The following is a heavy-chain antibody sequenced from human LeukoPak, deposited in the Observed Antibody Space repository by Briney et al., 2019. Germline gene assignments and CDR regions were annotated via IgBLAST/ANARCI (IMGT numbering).Heavy chain of an antibody. V-gene: IGHV3-30*18. Sequence: GRSLRLSCAASGFTFSSYGMHWVRQAPGKGLEWVAVISYDGSNKYYADSVKGRFTISRDNSKNTPYLQMNSLRAEDTAVYYCAKDPYSGSWLIDYWGQGTLVTVSS. CDR3: AKDPYSGSWLIDY. CDR2: ISYDGSNK. J-gene: IGHJ4*02. D-gene: IGHD6-13*01. CDR1: GFTFSSYG.